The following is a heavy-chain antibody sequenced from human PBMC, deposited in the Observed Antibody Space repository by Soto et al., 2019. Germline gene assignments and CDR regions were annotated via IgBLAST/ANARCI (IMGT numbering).Heavy chain of an antibody. CDR3: ARGGWRLIDY. Sequence: QVQLQESVPGLVKPSETLSLTCTVSGGSISNYYWSWIRQPPGKGLEWIAYIYYSGSTNYNPSLKSRVTISVDTSKNQFSLKLSSVTAADTAVYYCARGGWRLIDYWGQGTLVTVSS. J-gene: IGHJ4*02. CDR1: GGSISNYY. CDR2: IYYSGST. D-gene: IGHD2-21*02. V-gene: IGHV4-59*08.